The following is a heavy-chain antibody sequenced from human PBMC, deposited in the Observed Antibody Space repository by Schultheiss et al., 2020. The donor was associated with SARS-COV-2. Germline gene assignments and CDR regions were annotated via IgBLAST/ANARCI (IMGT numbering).Heavy chain of an antibody. CDR2: IKSKTDGGTT. V-gene: IGHV3-15*01. CDR3: ARDKGWGDGYNPFDY. CDR1: GFTFSSYG. J-gene: IGHJ4*02. D-gene: IGHD5-24*01. Sequence: GGSLRLSCAASGFTFSSYGMHWVRQAPGKGLEWVGRIKSKTDGGTTDYAAPVKGRFTISRDDSKNTLYLQMNSLKTEDTAVYYCARDKGWGDGYNPFDYWGQGTLVTVSS.